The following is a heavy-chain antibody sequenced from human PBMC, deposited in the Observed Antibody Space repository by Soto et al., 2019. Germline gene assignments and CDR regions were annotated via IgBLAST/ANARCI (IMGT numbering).Heavy chain of an antibody. CDR3: ARAPSSGWYDGMDV. D-gene: IGHD6-19*01. Sequence: GGSLRLSCAASGFTFSSYDMHWVRQATGKGLEWVSAIGTAGDTYYPGSVKGRLTISRENAKNSLYLQMNSLRAGDTAVYYCARAPSSGWYDGMDVWGQGTTVTVSS. CDR2: IGTAGDT. CDR1: GFTFSSYD. J-gene: IGHJ6*02. V-gene: IGHV3-13*01.